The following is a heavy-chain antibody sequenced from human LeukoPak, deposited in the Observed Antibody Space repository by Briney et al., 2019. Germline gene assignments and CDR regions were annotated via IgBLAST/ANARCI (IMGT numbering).Heavy chain of an antibody. Sequence: SETLSLTFIVSGGSIISGDYYWSWIRQPPGKGLERIGYIYHNGNTCYTPSLKSRVSISVDTSKNQFSLKLSSVTAADTAVYYCARAGVVPAAINRAFDIWGQGSVVTVSS. CDR1: GGSIISGDYY. CDR2: IYHNGNT. J-gene: IGHJ3*02. D-gene: IGHD2-2*02. V-gene: IGHV4-30-4*08. CDR3: ARAGVVPAAINRAFDI.